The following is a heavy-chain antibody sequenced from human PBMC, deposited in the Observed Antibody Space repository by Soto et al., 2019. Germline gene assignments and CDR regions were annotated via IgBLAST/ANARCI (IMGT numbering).Heavy chain of an antibody. J-gene: IGHJ4*02. CDR1: GGSISSND. V-gene: IGHV4-59*01. CDR2: VYNSGST. CDR3: ARYRREAVAGYTLDN. Sequence: SATLSLTCTVSGGSISSNDWTWIRQPPGKGLEWSGYVYNSGSTNYNPSLKSRVTISEDTSKSQFSLKVNSMTAADTAVYYCARYRREAVAGYTLDNWGQGILVTVSS. D-gene: IGHD6-13*01.